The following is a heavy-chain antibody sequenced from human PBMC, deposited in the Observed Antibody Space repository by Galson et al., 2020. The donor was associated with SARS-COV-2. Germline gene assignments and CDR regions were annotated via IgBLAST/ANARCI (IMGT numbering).Heavy chain of an antibody. V-gene: IGHV3-21*01. D-gene: IGHD3-10*01. Sequence: GGSLRLSCAASGFTFSSYTVNWVRQAPGKGLEWVSSITRSSSYIYYADSVKGRFTISRDNAKNSLYLQMNSLRAEDTAVYYCARKQDGSYYYYGMDVWGQGTTVTVSS. CDR3: ARKQDGSYYYYGMDV. CDR2: ITRSSSYI. J-gene: IGHJ6*02. CDR1: GFTFSSYT.